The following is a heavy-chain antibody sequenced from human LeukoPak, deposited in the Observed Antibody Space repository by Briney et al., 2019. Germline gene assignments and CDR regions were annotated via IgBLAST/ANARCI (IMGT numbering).Heavy chain of an antibody. V-gene: IGHV1-18*01. J-gene: IGHJ5*02. CDR2: ISAYNGNT. CDR1: VYAFTSYG. CDR3: AKTAAAGTHWFDP. D-gene: IGHD6-13*01. Sequence: ASVKVSCKASVYAFTSYGISWVRQAPGQGLEWMGWISAYNGNTSYAQKLQGRVTMTTDTSTSTAYMELRSLRSDDTAVYYCAKTAAAGTHWFDPWGQGTLVTVS.